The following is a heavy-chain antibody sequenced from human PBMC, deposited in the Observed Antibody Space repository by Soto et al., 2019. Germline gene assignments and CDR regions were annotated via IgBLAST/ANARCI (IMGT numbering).Heavy chain of an antibody. Sequence: SETLSLTCSFSGGSMSRYYWTWIRQPPGKGLEWIGNVHHTGNTNYNASLKSRVTISLDTSNSDFSLHLTSVTAAATAVYYCARDVRPPGLAYFDLWGSGTRVTV. D-gene: IGHD2-8*02. J-gene: IGHJ2*01. V-gene: IGHV4-59*01. CDR2: VHHTGNT. CDR3: ARDVRPPGLAYFDL. CDR1: GGSMSRYY.